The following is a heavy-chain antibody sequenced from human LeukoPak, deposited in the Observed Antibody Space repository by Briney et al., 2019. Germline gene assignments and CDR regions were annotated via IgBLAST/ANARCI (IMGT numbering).Heavy chain of an antibody. CDR1: GYSFAGYW. D-gene: IGHD2-2*01. Sequence: GESLKISCNGSGYSFAGYWIGWVRQMPGKGLEWMGIIYPGDSDTRYSPSFQGQVTISADKSISTAYLQWSSLKASDTAMYYCARRIYCSSTSCSYFDYWGQGTLVTVSS. J-gene: IGHJ4*02. CDR2: IYPGDSDT. V-gene: IGHV5-51*01. CDR3: ARRIYCSSTSCSYFDY.